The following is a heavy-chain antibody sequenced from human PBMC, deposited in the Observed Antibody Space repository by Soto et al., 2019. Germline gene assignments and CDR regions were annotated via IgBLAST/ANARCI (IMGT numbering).Heavy chain of an antibody. CDR3: ARADDSSGFVGFDY. CDR1: GGSFSGYT. V-gene: IGHV4-34*01. D-gene: IGHD3-22*01. J-gene: IGHJ4*02. CDR2: INHSGST. Sequence: QVQLQQWGAGLLKPSETLSLTCAVYGGSFSGYTWSWIRKPPGKGWEWIGEINHSGSTNYNPSLKSRVTISVDTSKNQFSLKLSSVTAADTAVYYCARADDSSGFVGFDYWGQGTLVTVSS.